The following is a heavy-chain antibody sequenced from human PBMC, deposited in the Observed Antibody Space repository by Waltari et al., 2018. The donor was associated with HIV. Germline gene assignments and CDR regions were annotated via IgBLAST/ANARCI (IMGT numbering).Heavy chain of an antibody. CDR1: GFTFADYA. CDR3: TRDLDDSSGYSDY. D-gene: IGHD3-22*01. Sequence: EVQLVASGGGLVQRGRSLRLSCTASGFTFADYAMSWVGRAPGKGLEWVGFIRSKAYGGTTEYAASVKGRFTISRDDSKSIAYLQMNSLKTEDTAVYYCTRDLDDSSGYSDYWGQGTLVTVSS. J-gene: IGHJ4*02. V-gene: IGHV3-49*04. CDR2: IRSKAYGGTT.